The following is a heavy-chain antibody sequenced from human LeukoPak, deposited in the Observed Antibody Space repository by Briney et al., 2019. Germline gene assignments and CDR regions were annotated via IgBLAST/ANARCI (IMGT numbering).Heavy chain of an antibody. CDR1: GGTFSSYA. Sequence: SVKVSCKASGGTFSSYAISWVRQAPGQGLEWMGGIIPIFGTANYAQKFQGRVTITADKSTSTAYMELSSLRSEDTAVYYCARVTDYYYYYYMDVWGKGTTVTVSS. D-gene: IGHD3-16*01. CDR2: IIPIFGTA. J-gene: IGHJ6*03. V-gene: IGHV1-69*06. CDR3: ARVTDYYYYYYMDV.